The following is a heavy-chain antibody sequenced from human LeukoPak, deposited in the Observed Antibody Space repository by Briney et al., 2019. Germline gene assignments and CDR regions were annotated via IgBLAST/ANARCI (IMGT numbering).Heavy chain of an antibody. D-gene: IGHD3-10*01. CDR1: GCTFRRYS. CDR2: INSDSNYI. J-gene: IGHJ3*02. V-gene: IGHV3-21*01. CDR3: AVAYYYGSGDAFDI. Sequence: PGGSLRLSCAASGCTFRRYSMNWVRQAPGKGLECVSSINSDSNYIYYADSVQGRFTISRDNAKNSLYLQMNSLRAEDTAVYYCAVAYYYGSGDAFDIWGQGTKVTVSS.